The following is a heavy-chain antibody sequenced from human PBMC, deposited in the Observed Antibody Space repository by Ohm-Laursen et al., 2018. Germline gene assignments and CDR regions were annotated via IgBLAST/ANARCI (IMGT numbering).Heavy chain of an antibody. D-gene: IGHD2-15*01. V-gene: IGHV4-4*07. Sequence: GTLSLTCTVPGGSISSYYWSWIRQPAGKGLEWIGQISASGNTNYNPSLKSRLTMSVDTSKNQFSLKLSSVTAADTAVYYCGRDSGVCSGGRCYPWGQGLLVTVSS. CDR3: GRDSGVCSGGRCYP. CDR2: ISASGNT. CDR1: GGSISSYY. J-gene: IGHJ5*02.